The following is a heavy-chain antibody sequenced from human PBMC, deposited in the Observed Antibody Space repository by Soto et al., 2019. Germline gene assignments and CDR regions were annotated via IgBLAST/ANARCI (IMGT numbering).Heavy chain of an antibody. Sequence: PGGSLRLSCAASGFTFSSYAMSWVRQAPGKGLEWVSSITASGDYTSYANSVKGRFTIFRDNSKNTLYLQMNSLKDEDTAVYFFAGRSAWYCFDYWGHGTLVSVSS. CDR1: GFTFSSYA. D-gene: IGHD6-19*01. J-gene: IGHJ4*01. CDR2: ITASGDYT. CDR3: AGRSAWYCFDY. V-gene: IGHV3-23*01.